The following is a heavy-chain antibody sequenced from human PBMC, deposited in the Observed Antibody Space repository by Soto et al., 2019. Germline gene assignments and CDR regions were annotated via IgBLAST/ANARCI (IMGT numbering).Heavy chain of an antibody. CDR2: INHSGST. V-gene: IGHV4-34*01. CDR1: GGSFSGYY. D-gene: IGHD1-26*01. J-gene: IGHJ4*02. CDR3: ARRETRFSGRRTFDY. Sequence: QVQLQQWGAGLLKPSETLSLTCAVYGGSFSGYYWSWIRQPPGKGLEWIGEINHSGSTNYNPSLKSRVTISVDTSKNQFSLTLSSVTAADTAVYYCARRETRFSGRRTFDYWGQGTLVTVSS.